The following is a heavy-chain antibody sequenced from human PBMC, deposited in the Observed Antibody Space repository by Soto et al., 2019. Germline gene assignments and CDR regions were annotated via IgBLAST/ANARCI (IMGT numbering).Heavy chain of an antibody. CDR1: GFTFSSYW. Sequence: GGSLRLSCAASGFTFSSYWMSWVRQAPGKGLEWVANIKQDGSEKYYVDSVKGRFTISRDNAKNSLYLQMNSLRAEDTAVYYCARDIVVVPAAMNWFDPWGQGTLVTVSS. CDR2: IKQDGSEK. D-gene: IGHD2-2*01. V-gene: IGHV3-7*01. J-gene: IGHJ5*02. CDR3: ARDIVVVPAAMNWFDP.